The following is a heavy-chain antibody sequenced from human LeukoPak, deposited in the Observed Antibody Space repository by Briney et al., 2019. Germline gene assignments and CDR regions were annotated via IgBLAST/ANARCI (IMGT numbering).Heavy chain of an antibody. CDR2: ISGSGGST. J-gene: IGHJ4*02. V-gene: IGHV3-23*01. Sequence: PGRSLRLSCAASGFTFSSYAMSWVRQAPGKGLEWVSAISGSGGSTYYADSVKGRFTISRDNSKNTLYLQMNSLRAEDTAVYYCAKDTDYSSGWYGDYWGQGTLVTVSS. CDR3: AKDTDYSSGWYGDY. D-gene: IGHD6-19*01. CDR1: GFTFSSYA.